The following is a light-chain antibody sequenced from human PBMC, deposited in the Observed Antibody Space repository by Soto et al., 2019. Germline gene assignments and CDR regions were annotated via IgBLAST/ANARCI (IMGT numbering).Light chain of an antibody. CDR1: QSINSE. V-gene: IGKV3-15*01. Sequence: EIVMTQSPATLSLSPGERAALSCRASQSINSELAWYQQKPGQTPRLLISGASTSATGVPARFTGSESGSDFTLTISGLQSEDFAVYYCQQGHNWPLSFGQGTRLEI. CDR3: QQGHNWPLS. CDR2: GAS. J-gene: IGKJ2*01.